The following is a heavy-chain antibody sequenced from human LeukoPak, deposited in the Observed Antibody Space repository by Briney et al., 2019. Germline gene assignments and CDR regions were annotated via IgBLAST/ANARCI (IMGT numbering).Heavy chain of an antibody. D-gene: IGHD3-10*01. CDR3: ARAKPKNMVRGLIMRRESRYYFDY. Sequence: LSLTCTVSGGSISSGSYYMSWVRQAPGKGLEWVSVIYSGGSTYYADSVKGRFTISRDNSKSTLYIQMNSLRAEDTAVYYCARAKPKNMVRGLIMRRESRYYFDYWGQGTLVTVSS. J-gene: IGHJ4*02. V-gene: IGHV3-53*01. CDR2: IYSGGST. CDR1: GGSISSGSYY.